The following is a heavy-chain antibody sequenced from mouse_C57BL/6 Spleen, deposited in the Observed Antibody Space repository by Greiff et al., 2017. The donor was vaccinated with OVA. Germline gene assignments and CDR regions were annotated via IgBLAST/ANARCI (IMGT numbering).Heavy chain of an antibody. V-gene: IGHV1-26*01. Sequence: EVQLQQSGPELVKPGASVKISCKASGYTFTDYYMNWVKQSHGKSLEWIGDINPNNGGTSYNQKFKGKATLTVDKSSSTAYMELRSLTSEDSAVYYCARLGGYPFDYWGQGTTLTVSS. J-gene: IGHJ2*01. CDR1: GYTFTDYY. CDR3: ARLGGYPFDY. CDR2: INPNNGGT. D-gene: IGHD2-2*01.